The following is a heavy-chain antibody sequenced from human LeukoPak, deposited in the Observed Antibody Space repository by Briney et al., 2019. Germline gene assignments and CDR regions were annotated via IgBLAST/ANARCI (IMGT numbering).Heavy chain of an antibody. D-gene: IGHD6-13*01. CDR1: GFTFSSYG. CDR3: AKDLGGESQLTLDY. CDR2: IRYDGSNK. J-gene: IGHJ4*02. V-gene: IGHV3-30*02. Sequence: GGSLRLSCAASGFTFSSYGMHWVRQAPGKGLEWVAFIRYDGSNKYYADSVKGRFTISRDNSKNTLYLQMNSLRAEDTAVYYCAKDLGGESQLTLDYWGQGTLVTVSS.